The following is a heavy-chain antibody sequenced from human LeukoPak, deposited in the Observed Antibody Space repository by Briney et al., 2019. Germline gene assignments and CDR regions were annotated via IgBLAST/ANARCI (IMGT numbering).Heavy chain of an antibody. D-gene: IGHD1-20*01. J-gene: IGHJ5*01. CDR3: ARDASNWSAFDS. CDR1: GYTFSGYS. V-gene: IGHV1-2*06. CDR2: INPNSGVT. Sequence: ASVKVSCKACGYTFSGYSMHWVRQAPGQGLEWMGRINPNSGVTYYAQKFQGRVTMTSDTSITTAYMELSSLTSDDTATYYCARDASNWSAFDSWGQGTLVIVS.